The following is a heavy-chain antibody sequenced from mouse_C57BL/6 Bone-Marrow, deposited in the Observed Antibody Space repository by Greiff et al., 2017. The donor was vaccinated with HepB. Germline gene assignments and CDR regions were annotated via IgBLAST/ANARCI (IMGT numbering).Heavy chain of an antibody. CDR3: ARRYYGSSWYFDV. CDR2: IYPGSGST. D-gene: IGHD1-1*01. J-gene: IGHJ1*03. Sequence: QVQLQQPWAELVKPGASVKMSCKASGYTFTSYWITWVMQRPGQGLEWIGDIYPGSGSTNYNEKFKSKATLTVDTSSSTAYMQLSSLTSEDSAVYYCARRYYGSSWYFDVWGTGTTVTVSS. CDR1: GYTFTSYW. V-gene: IGHV1-55*01.